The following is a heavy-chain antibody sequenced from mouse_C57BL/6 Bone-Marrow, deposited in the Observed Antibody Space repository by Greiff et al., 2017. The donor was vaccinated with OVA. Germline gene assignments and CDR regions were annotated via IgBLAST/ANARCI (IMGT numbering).Heavy chain of an antibody. CDR2: ISYDGSN. CDR1: GYSITSGYY. V-gene: IGHV3-6*01. CDR3: ARDYYYGSSVLHY. D-gene: IGHD1-1*01. J-gene: IGHJ2*01. Sequence: EVQLQQSGPGLVKPSQSLSLTCSVTGYSITSGYYWNWIRQFPGNKLEWMGYISYDGSNNYNPSLKNRISITRDTSKNQFFLKLNSVTTEDTATYYCARDYYYGSSVLHYWGQGTTLTVSS.